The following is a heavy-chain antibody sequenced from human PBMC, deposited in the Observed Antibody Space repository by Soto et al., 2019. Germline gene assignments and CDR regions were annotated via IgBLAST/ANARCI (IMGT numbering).Heavy chain of an antibody. Sequence: PSETLSLTCTVSGGSISSYYWSWIRQPPGKGLEWIGYIYYSGSTNYNPSLKSRVTISVDTSKNQFSLKLSSVTAADTAVYYCAREKGITGHFDYWGQGTLVTVSS. V-gene: IGHV4-59*01. CDR3: AREKGITGHFDY. CDR2: IYYSGST. D-gene: IGHD1-20*01. J-gene: IGHJ4*02. CDR1: GGSISSYY.